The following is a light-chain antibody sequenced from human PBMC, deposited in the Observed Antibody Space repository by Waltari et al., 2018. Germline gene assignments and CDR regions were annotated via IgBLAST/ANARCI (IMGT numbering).Light chain of an antibody. J-gene: IGLJ1*01. CDR1: RSDVGGYNW. CDR2: AVT. V-gene: IGLV2-8*01. Sequence: QSALTQPPSASGSPGQAVTISCTGPRSDVGGYNWGSWYQQYPGKAPKLLIYAVTKRPSGVPDRFSGSKSGNTASLTVSGLQPEDEADYYCSSYAGSYRVFGTGTKVAAL. CDR3: SSYAGSYRV.